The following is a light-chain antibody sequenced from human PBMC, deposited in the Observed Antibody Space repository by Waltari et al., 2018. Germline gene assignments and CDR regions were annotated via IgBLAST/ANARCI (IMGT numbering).Light chain of an antibody. CDR3: CSFAGGNNFEVI. J-gene: IGLJ2*01. CDR2: AGS. Sequence: QSALTQPASVSGSPGQSITISCTGTSSNVENYNLAPWSQHHPGKAPKLLIYAGSKRPAGISNRFSGSTSGNTASLTISGLQAEDESDYYCCSFAGGNNFEVIFGGGTRLTVL. CDR1: SSNVENYNL. V-gene: IGLV2-23*01.